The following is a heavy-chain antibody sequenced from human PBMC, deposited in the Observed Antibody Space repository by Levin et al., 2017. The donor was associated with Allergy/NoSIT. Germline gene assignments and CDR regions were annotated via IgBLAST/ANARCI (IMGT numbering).Heavy chain of an antibody. CDR3: ARSTYYYASGYYFDY. D-gene: IGHD3-10*01. CDR1: AFSSGMC. CDR2: IDWDDSK. Sequence: SGPTLVKPTQTLTLTCTFSAFSSGMCVSWIRQPPGKALEWLARIDWDDSKYYSTSLKTRLTISKDTSKNQVVLTMTNMDPVDTATYYCARSTYYYASGYYFDYWGQGTLVTVSS. J-gene: IGHJ4*02. V-gene: IGHV2-70*11.